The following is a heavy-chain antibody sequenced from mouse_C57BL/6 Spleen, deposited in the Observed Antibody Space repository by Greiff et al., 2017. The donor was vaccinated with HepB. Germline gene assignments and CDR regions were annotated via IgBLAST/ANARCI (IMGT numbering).Heavy chain of an antibody. J-gene: IGHJ1*03. CDR1: GYTFTSYW. Sequence: VQLQQPGAELVKPGASVKLSCKASGYTFTSYWMHWVKQRPGRGLEWIGRIDPNSGGTKYNEKFKSKATLTVDKPSSTAYMQLSSLTSEDSAVYCCAPTVVATDWYFDVWGTGTTVTVSS. D-gene: IGHD1-1*01. CDR2: IDPNSGGT. CDR3: APTVVATDWYFDV. V-gene: IGHV1-72*01.